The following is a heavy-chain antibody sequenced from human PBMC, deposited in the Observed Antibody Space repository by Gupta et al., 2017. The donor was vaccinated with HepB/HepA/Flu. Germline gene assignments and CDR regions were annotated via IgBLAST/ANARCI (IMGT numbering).Heavy chain of an antibody. CDR3: AKKGNSNTWYQYFQH. Sequence: EVQLLESGGGLVQPGGSLRLSCAASGFTFSSYDMSWVRQAPGKGLEWVSAISGRGGSTYYADSVKARFTISRDNSKNTLYLQMNSLRVEDTALYFCAKKGNSNTWYQYFQHWGQGTLVTVSS. CDR1: GFTFSSYD. CDR2: ISGRGGST. J-gene: IGHJ1*01. V-gene: IGHV3-23*01. D-gene: IGHD6-13*01.